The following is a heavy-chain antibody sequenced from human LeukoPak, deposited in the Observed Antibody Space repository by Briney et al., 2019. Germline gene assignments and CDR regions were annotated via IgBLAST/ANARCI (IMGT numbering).Heavy chain of an antibody. D-gene: IGHD5-24*01. Sequence: GGSLRLSCTASEFTVSRNYMLWVRQAPGKGLEWVSLIFSNGNTHYADSVKGRFTISRDTSTNTTSLQQKSLRVADAAMYYCTRDQMNYWGQGTLVTVSS. CDR1: EFTVSRNY. J-gene: IGHJ4*02. CDR3: TRDQMNY. CDR2: IFSNGNT. V-gene: IGHV3-53*01.